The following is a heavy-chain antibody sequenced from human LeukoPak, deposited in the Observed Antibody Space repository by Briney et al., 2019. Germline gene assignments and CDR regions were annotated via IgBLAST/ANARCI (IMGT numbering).Heavy chain of an antibody. D-gene: IGHD6-6*01. Sequence: PSQTLSLTCAVSGGSIISGGYSWSWIRQPPGKGLEWIGYIYHSGSTYYNPSLKSRVTISVDRSKNQFSLKLSSVTAADTAVYYCARTSIAARRANAFDIWGQGTMVTVSS. CDR1: GGSIISGGYS. CDR3: ARTSIAARRANAFDI. CDR2: IYHSGST. V-gene: IGHV4-30-2*01. J-gene: IGHJ3*02.